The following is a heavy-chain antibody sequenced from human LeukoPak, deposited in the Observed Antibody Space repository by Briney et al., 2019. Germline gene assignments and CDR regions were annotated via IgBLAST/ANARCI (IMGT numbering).Heavy chain of an antibody. CDR1: GYSFTSYW. CDR2: IYPGDSDT. V-gene: IGHV5-51*01. D-gene: IGHD3-3*01. J-gene: IGHJ4*02. Sequence: GESLKISCKGSGYSFTSYWIRWVRQMPGKGLEWMGIIYPGDSDTRYSPSFQGQVTISADKSISTAYLQWSSLKASDTAMYYCARLQYDFWSGYYYYFDYWGQGTLVTVSS. CDR3: ARLQYDFWSGYYYYFDY.